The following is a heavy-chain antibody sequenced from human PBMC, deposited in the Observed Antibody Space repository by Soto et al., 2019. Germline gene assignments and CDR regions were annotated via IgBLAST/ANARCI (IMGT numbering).Heavy chain of an antibody. CDR3: ARASNNRGHRYGPAY. CDR2: INHSGST. D-gene: IGHD5-18*01. J-gene: IGHJ4*02. V-gene: IGHV4-34*01. Sequence: PSETLSLTCAVYGGSFSGYYWSWIRQPPGKGLEWIGEINHSGSTNYNPSLKSRVTISVDTSKNQFSLKLSSVTAADTAVYYCARASNNRGHRYGPAYRSQGPLVTVSS. CDR1: GGSFSGYY.